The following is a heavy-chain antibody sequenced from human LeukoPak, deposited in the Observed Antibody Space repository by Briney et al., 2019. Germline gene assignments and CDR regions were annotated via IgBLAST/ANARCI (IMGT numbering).Heavy chain of an antibody. CDR2: ISGGSSTI. V-gene: IGHV3-48*01. CDR1: GFTFSDYA. D-gene: IGHD6-19*01. J-gene: IGHJ4*02. Sequence: GGSLRLSCAASGFTFSDYAMSWVRQAPGKGLEWVSYISGGSSTIYNADSVKGRFTISRDNAKNLLYLLMDTLRAEDTAVYYCARVGSNQWLDYWGQGTLVTVSS. CDR3: ARVGSNQWLDY.